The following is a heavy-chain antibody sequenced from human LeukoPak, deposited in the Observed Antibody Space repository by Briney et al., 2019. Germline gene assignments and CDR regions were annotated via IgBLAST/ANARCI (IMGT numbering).Heavy chain of an antibody. V-gene: IGHV4-59*01. D-gene: IGHD1-14*01. J-gene: IGHJ4*02. CDR2: IYYSGST. CDR3: ARDRTGSY. CDR1: GGSISSYY. Sequence: SETLSPTCTVSGGSISSYYWSWIRQPPGKGLEWIGYIYYSGSTNYNPSLKSRVTISVDTSKNQFSLKLSSVTAADTAVYYCARDRTGSYWGQGTLVTVSS.